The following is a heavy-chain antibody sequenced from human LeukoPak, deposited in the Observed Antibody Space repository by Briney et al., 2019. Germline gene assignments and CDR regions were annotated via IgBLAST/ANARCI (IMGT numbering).Heavy chain of an antibody. Sequence: SETLSLTCTVSGGSINSYYWSWIRQPAGKGLEWIGRIYTNGGTNSNPSLKSRVTMSVGTSKNQFSLKLSSVTAADTAVYYCARGRSGEGTDYWGQGTLVTVSS. CDR2: IYTNGGT. J-gene: IGHJ4*02. D-gene: IGHD4-17*01. CDR3: ARGRSGEGTDY. V-gene: IGHV4-4*07. CDR1: GGSINSYY.